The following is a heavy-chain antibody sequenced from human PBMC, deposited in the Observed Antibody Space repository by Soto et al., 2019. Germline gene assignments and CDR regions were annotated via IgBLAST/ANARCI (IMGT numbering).Heavy chain of an antibody. V-gene: IGHV4-59*01. CDR3: ARENHFYYMDY. CDR2: IYYSGST. Sequence: PSETLSLTCTFSGGSISSYYWSWIRQPPGKGLEWIGYIYYSGSTNYNPSLKSRVTISVDTSKNQFSLKLSSVTAADTAVYYCARENHFYYMDYWGQGTLVTVSS. D-gene: IGHD3-22*01. J-gene: IGHJ4*02. CDR1: GGSISSYY.